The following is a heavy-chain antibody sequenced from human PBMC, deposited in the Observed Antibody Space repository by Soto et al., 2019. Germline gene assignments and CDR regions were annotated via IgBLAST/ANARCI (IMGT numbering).Heavy chain of an antibody. Sequence: ASVKVSCKASGYTFTSYGISWVRQAPGQGLEWMGWISAYNGNTNYAQKLQGRVTMTTDTSTSTAYMELRSLRSDDTAVYYCARGMGIQSGYDSSGYYWFDPWGQGTLVTVSS. J-gene: IGHJ5*02. CDR1: GYTFTSYG. V-gene: IGHV1-18*01. CDR3: ARGMGIQSGYDSSGYYWFDP. D-gene: IGHD3-22*01. CDR2: ISAYNGNT.